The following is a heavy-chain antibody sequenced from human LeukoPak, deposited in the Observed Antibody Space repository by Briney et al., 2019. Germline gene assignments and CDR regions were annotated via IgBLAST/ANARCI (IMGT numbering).Heavy chain of an antibody. V-gene: IGHV1-69*08. CDR2: IIPIFGTT. CDR1: GGSISSYT. Sequence: SVKVSCKASGGSISSYTITWVRQAPGRGLEWMGRIIPIFGTTSYAQDFQDRVTITADISSNTAYMEVNSLTSDGTAVYFCAKQGGARQDYYMDVWGNGTTVTVSS. D-gene: IGHD4/OR15-4a*01. CDR3: AKQGGARQDYYMDV. J-gene: IGHJ6*03.